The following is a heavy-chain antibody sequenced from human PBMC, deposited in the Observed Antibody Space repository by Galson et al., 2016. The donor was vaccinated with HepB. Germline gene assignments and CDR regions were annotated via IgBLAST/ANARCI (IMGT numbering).Heavy chain of an antibody. V-gene: IGHV3-33*08. D-gene: IGHD3-10*01. CDR2: IWYDGSNK. CDR1: GFTFSGSA. CDR3: ARVSGESGPDY. Sequence: SLRLSCAASGFTFSGSAMHWVRQAPGKGLEWVAVIWYDGSNKYYADSVKGRFTISRDNSKNTLYLQMNSLRAEDTAVYYCARVSGESGPDYWGQGTLVTVSS. J-gene: IGHJ4*02.